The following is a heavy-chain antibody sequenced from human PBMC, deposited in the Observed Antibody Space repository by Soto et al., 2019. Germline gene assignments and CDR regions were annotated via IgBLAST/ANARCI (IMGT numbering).Heavy chain of an antibody. V-gene: IGHV1-18*04. D-gene: IGHD4-17*01. Sequence: ASVKVSCKASGCTFTSYGISWVRQAPGQGLEWMGWISAYNGNTNYAQKLQGRVTMTTDTSTSTAYMELRSLRSDDTAVYYCARDTVTTVTTRPYYYYYYGMDVWGQGTTVTVSS. CDR3: ARDTVTTVTTRPYYYYYYGMDV. CDR2: ISAYNGNT. CDR1: GCTFTSYG. J-gene: IGHJ6*02.